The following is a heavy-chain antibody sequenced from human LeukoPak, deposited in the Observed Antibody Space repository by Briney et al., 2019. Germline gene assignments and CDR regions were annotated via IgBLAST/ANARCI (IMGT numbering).Heavy chain of an antibody. J-gene: IGHJ6*03. CDR1: GGSISSSGYY. CDR3: ASLPIAAADEYYYYYYYMDV. D-gene: IGHD6-13*01. CDR2: IYYSGST. Sequence: SETLSLTCTVSGGSISSSGYYWGWIRQPPGKGLEWIGSIYYSGSTYYNPSLKSRVTISVDTSKNQFSLKLSSVTAADTAVYYCASLPIAAADEYYYYYYYMDVWGKGTTVTISS. V-gene: IGHV4-39*01.